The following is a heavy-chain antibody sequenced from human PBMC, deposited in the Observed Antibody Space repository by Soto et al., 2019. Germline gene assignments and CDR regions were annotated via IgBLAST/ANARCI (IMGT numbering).Heavy chain of an antibody. D-gene: IGHD6-19*01. Sequence: ASVKVSCKASGYSFTGYYIHWVRQAPGQGLEWMGWINPNSGGTNFAQKFQGWVTMTRDTSITTAYMELSRLRSDDTAVYYCARGGRAYSSGWYGDYYYGMDVWGQGTTVTV. CDR3: ARGGRAYSSGWYGDYYYGMDV. CDR1: GYSFTGYY. V-gene: IGHV1-2*04. J-gene: IGHJ6*02. CDR2: INPNSGGT.